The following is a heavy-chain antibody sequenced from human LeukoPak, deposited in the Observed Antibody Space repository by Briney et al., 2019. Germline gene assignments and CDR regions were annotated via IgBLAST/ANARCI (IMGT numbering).Heavy chain of an antibody. J-gene: IGHJ4*01. CDR3: ARQAGSGSYEVDY. D-gene: IGHD3-10*01. Sequence: SETLSLTCTVSGGSISSYYWSWIRQPPGKGLEWIGYIYYSGSTNYNPSLKSRVTISVDTSKNQFSLKLSSVTAADTAVYYCARQAGSGSYEVDYWGQEPWSPSPQ. V-gene: IGHV4-59*08. CDR2: IYYSGST. CDR1: GGSISSYY.